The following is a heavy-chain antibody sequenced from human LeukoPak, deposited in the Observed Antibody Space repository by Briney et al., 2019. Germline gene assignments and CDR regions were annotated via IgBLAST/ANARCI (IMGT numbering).Heavy chain of an antibody. J-gene: IGHJ4*02. D-gene: IGHD2-15*01. CDR1: GGSFSGYY. CDR2: INHSGST. Sequence: SETLSLTCAVYGGSFSGYYWSWIRQPPGKGLEWIGEINHSGSTNYNPSLKSRVTISVDTSKNQFSLKLSSVTAADTAVYYCARGPLYCSGGSCYSGFHDYWGQGTLVTVSS. CDR3: ARGPLYCSGGSCYSGFHDY. V-gene: IGHV4-34*01.